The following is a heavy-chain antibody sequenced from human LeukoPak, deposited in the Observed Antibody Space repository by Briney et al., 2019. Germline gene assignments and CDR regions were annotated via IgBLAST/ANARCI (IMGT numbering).Heavy chain of an antibody. Sequence: GGSLRLSCAASGFTFTTSWMAWVRQAPGKGLEWVATIKQDGSEKYYVDSVKGRFTISRDNANKSLYLQMNSLRAEDTALYYCAKDAYCSSTSCYGGMDVWGQGTTVTVSS. D-gene: IGHD2-2*01. V-gene: IGHV3-7*03. CDR3: AKDAYCSSTSCYGGMDV. CDR2: IKQDGSEK. CDR1: GFTFTTSW. J-gene: IGHJ6*02.